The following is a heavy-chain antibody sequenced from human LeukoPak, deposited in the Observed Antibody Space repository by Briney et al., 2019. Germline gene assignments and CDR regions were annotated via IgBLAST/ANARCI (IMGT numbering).Heavy chain of an antibody. V-gene: IGHV3-23*01. Sequence: GGSLRLSCAASGFTFSSYAVSWVRQAPGKGLEWVSAISGSGGSTYYADSVKGRFTISRDNSKNTLYLQMNSLRAEDTAVYYCARRQRGDLDYWGQGNLVTVSS. J-gene: IGHJ4*02. CDR2: ISGSGGST. CDR3: ARRQRGDLDY. D-gene: IGHD2-21*02. CDR1: GFTFSSYA.